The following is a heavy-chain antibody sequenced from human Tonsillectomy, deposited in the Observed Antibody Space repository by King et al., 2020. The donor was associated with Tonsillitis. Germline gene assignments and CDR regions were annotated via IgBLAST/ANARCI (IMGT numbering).Heavy chain of an antibody. D-gene: IGHD3-22*01. V-gene: IGHV3-7*03. Sequence: VQLVESGGGLVQPGGSLRLSCSATGFTFSNYWMSWVRQAPGKGLEWVANIKKDGSVKHYVDSVKGRFTISRDNAKSSLYLQMDSLGADDTAVYFCVTDTNPYDGAPYYDAFEIWGQGTMVTVSS. J-gene: IGHJ3*02. CDR3: VTDTNPYDGAPYYDAFEI. CDR1: GFTFSNYW. CDR2: IKKDGSVK.